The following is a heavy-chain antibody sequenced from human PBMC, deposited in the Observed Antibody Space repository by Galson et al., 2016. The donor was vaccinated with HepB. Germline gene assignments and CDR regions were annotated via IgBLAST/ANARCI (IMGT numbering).Heavy chain of an antibody. CDR1: GFTFSSYW. V-gene: IGHV3-74*01. CDR3: ARDLVEFCSGSNCQRGGMDV. Sequence: SLRLSCAASGFTFSSYWMHWVRQAPGKGLVSVSRINNDGSSINYVDSVKGRFTSSRDNAKNTLFLQMNSLRAEDTAVYYCARDLVEFCSGSNCQRGGMDVWGQGTTVTVSS. J-gene: IGHJ6*02. D-gene: IGHD2-2*01. CDR2: INNDGSSI.